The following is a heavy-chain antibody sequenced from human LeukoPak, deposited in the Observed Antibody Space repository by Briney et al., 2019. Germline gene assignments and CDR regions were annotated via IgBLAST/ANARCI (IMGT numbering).Heavy chain of an antibody. D-gene: IGHD6-19*01. V-gene: IGHV3-73*01. Sequence: GGSLRLSCAASGFTFSGSAMHWVRQASGKGLEWVGRIRSKANSYATAYAASVKGRFTISRDDSKNTAYLQMNSLRAEDTAVYYCAKDGYSSGSDLDYWGQGTLVAVSS. J-gene: IGHJ4*02. CDR2: IRSKANSYAT. CDR3: AKDGYSSGSDLDY. CDR1: GFTFSGSA.